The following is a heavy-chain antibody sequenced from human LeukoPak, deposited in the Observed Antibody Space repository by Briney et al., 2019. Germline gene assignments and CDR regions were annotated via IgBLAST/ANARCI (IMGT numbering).Heavy chain of an antibody. CDR3: ARVGGDWSDAFDI. D-gene: IGHD3/OR15-3a*01. J-gene: IGHJ3*02. CDR1: GGSISSYC. Sequence: SETLSLTCTVSGGSISSYCWSWIRQPPGKGLEWIGYIYYSGSTNYNPSLKSRVTISVDTSKNQFSLKLSSVTAADTAVYYCARVGGDWSDAFDIWGQGTMVTVSS. CDR2: IYYSGST. V-gene: IGHV4-59*12.